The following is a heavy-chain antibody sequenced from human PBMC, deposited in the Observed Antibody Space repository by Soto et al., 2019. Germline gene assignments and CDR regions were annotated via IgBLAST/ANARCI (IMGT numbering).Heavy chain of an antibody. CDR1: GFTFSSYG. CDR2: IWYDGSNK. CDR3: ARDGSLRFLEWLPFDY. D-gene: IGHD3-3*01. V-gene: IGHV3-33*01. J-gene: IGHJ4*01. Sequence: GGSLRLSCAASGFTFSSYGMHWVRQAPGKGLEWVAVIWYDGSNKYYADSVKGRFTISRDNSKNTLYLQMNSLRAEDTAVYYCARDGSLRFLEWLPFDYWGHGTLVTVSS.